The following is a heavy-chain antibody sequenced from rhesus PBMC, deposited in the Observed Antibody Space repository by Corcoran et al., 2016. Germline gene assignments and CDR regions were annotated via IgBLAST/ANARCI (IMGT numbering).Heavy chain of an antibody. Sequence: QAQLQESGPGLVKPSETLSLTCAVSGGSIRSNYWSWMRQPPGTGLGWIGNIYGGSGSTSYNPSLTSRVTISPDTSKNQFSLTLSSVTAADTAVYYCAIFVLHFLEWLDPLYYFDYWGQGVLVTVSS. D-gene: IGHD3-3*01. CDR1: GGSIRSNY. CDR2: IYGGSGST. V-gene: IGHV4-147*01. J-gene: IGHJ4*01. CDR3: AIFVLHFLEWLDPLYYFDY.